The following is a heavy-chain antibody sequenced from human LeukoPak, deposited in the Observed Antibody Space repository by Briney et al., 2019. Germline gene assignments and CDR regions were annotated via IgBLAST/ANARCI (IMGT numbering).Heavy chain of an antibody. D-gene: IGHD3-22*01. CDR1: GGTFSSYA. CDR2: IIPIFGTA. J-gene: IGHJ4*02. V-gene: IGHV1-69*05. CDR3: ARGKHRKYYYDSSGYYYALDY. Sequence: EASVKVSCKASGGTFSSYAISWVRQAPGQGLEWMGGIIPIFGTANYAQKFQGRVTITTDESTGTAYMELSSLRSEDTAVYYCARGKHRKYYYDSSGYYYALDYWGQGTLVTVSS.